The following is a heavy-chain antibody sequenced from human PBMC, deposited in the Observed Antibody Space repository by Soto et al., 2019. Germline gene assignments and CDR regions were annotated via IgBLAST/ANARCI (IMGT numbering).Heavy chain of an antibody. D-gene: IGHD3-10*01. Sequence: EVQLVESGGGLVKPGGSLRLSCVASGVTFSNAWMSWVRQAPGKGLELVGRIKSKIDGETTDYAAPVKGRFTISRDDSNDTVDLQMNSLISEDTAVYFCITGPYHPGLGSFDNWGQGALVSVSS. CDR1: GVTFSNAW. J-gene: IGHJ5*02. CDR2: IKSKIDGETT. CDR3: ITGPYHPGLGSFDN. V-gene: IGHV3-15*01.